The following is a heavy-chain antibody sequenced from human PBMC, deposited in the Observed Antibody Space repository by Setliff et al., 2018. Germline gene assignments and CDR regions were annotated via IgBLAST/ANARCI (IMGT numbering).Heavy chain of an antibody. Sequence: ASVKVSCKVSGYTLTELSMHWVRQAPGKGLEWMGGFDPEDGVTIYAQKFQGRVTMTEDTSTDTAYMELSSLRSEDTAVYYCATGLPYYDSSGYYLFDYWGQGTLVTVSS. V-gene: IGHV1-24*01. J-gene: IGHJ4*02. CDR1: GYTLTELS. D-gene: IGHD3-22*01. CDR3: ATGLPYYDSSGYYLFDY. CDR2: FDPEDGVT.